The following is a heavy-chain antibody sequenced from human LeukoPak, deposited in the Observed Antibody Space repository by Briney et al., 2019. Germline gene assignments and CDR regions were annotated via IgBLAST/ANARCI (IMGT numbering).Heavy chain of an antibody. CDR1: GFTFSSYA. V-gene: IGHV3-30*04. D-gene: IGHD4-17*01. Sequence: GGSLRLSCAASGFTFSSYAMHWVRQAPGKGLEWVAVISYDGSNKYYADSVKGRFTISRDNSKNTLYLQMNSLRAEDTAVYYCAKDPIHSTVTKAEYFQHWGQGTLVTVSS. J-gene: IGHJ1*01. CDR3: AKDPIHSTVTKAEYFQH. CDR2: ISYDGSNK.